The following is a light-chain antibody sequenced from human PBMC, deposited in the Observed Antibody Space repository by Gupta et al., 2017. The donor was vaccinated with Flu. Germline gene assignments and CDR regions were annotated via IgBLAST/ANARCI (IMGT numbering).Light chain of an antibody. J-gene: IGKJ4*01. CDR2: GAS. V-gene: IGKV3-20*01. CDR3: QQYGSSPLT. Sequence: EFVLTQSPGTLSLSPGEISTLSCRASQSVSSSYLAWYQQKPGQAPRLLIYGASSRATGIPDRFSGSGSGTDFTLTISRLEPEDFAVYYCQQYGSSPLTFGRGTKVEIK. CDR1: QSVSSSY.